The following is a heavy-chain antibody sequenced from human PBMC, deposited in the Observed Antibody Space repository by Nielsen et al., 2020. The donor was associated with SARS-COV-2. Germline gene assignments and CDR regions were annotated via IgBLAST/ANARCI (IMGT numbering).Heavy chain of an antibody. J-gene: IGHJ6*02. CDR2: ISYDGSNK. CDR1: GFTFSSYG. D-gene: IGHD2-8*01. Sequence: GESLKISCAASGFTFSSYGMHWVRQAPGKGLEWVAVISYDGSNKYYADSVKGRFTISRDNSKNTLYLQMNSLRAEDTAVYYCAKARYCTNGVCKNYGMDVWGQGTTVTVSS. CDR3: AKARYCTNGVCKNYGMDV. V-gene: IGHV3-30*18.